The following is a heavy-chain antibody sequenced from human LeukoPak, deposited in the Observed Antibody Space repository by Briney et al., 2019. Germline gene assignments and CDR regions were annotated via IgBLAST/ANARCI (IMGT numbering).Heavy chain of an antibody. D-gene: IGHD2-2*01. V-gene: IGHV4-34*01. Sequence: PSETLSLTCAVYGGSFSGYYWSWIRQPPGKGLEWIGEINHSGSTNYNPSLKSRVTISVDTSKNQFSLKLSSVTAADTAVCYCARGLIVVVPAASYYYYGMDVWGKGTTVTVSS. CDR3: ARGLIVVVPAASYYYYGMDV. CDR1: GGSFSGYY. J-gene: IGHJ6*04. CDR2: INHSGST.